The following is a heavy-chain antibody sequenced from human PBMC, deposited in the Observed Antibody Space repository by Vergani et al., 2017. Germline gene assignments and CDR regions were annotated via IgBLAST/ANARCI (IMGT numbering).Heavy chain of an antibody. CDR1: GFRFSTYA. V-gene: IGHV3-23*01. J-gene: IGHJ5*02. D-gene: IGHD3-10*01. Sequence: EVQLLESGGGLVQPGGSLRLSCAASGFRFSTYAMNWVRQAQGKGLEWVSGISASGHDTSYADSVKGRFTISRDTSKNTLHLQINNLRVEDTAVYYCARGNYYGSGTDVDPWGQGTLVTVSS. CDR3: ARGNYYGSGTDVDP. CDR2: ISASGHDT.